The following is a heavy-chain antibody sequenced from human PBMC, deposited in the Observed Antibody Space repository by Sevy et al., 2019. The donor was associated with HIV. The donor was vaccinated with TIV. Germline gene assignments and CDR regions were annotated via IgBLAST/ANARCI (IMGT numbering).Heavy chain of an antibody. CDR3: TASMKTDVLRYFDWLEEPPFDH. Sequence: GGSLRLSCAASGFTFSGSDMHWVRQAPGKGLEWVGRIRRRVNSYATAYAASVRGRFTIAREDSENTAFLEMSSLKTEDTAVYYCTASMKTDVLRYFDWLEEPPFDHWGQGTLVTVSS. J-gene: IGHJ4*02. V-gene: IGHV3-73*01. CDR2: IRRRVNSYAT. CDR1: GFTFSGSD. D-gene: IGHD3-9*01.